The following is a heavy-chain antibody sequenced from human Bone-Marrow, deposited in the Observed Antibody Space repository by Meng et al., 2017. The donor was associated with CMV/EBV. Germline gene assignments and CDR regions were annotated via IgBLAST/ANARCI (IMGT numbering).Heavy chain of an antibody. CDR1: GFTFSSYA. D-gene: IGHD5-12*01. J-gene: IGHJ4*02. V-gene: IGHV3-64*02. CDR3: ARCKWLRDPLEIDY. CDR2: ISSNGGST. Sequence: GESLKISCAASGFTFSSYAMHWVRQAPGKGLEYVSAISSNGGSTYYADSVKGRFTISRDNSKNTLYLQMNSLRVEDTAVYYCARCKWLRDPLEIDYWDQGPLDTVSS.